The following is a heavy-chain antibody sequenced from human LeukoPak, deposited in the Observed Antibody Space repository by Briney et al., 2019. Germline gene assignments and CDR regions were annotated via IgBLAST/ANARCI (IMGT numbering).Heavy chain of an antibody. D-gene: IGHD3-22*01. CDR3: ARDPGVGYYTAKYFQH. V-gene: IGHV1-69*05. Sequence: ASVKVSCKASGGTFSSYAISWVRQAPGQGLEWMERIIPIFGTANYAQKFQGRVTITTDESTSTAYMELSSLRSEDTAVYYCARDPGVGYYTAKYFQHWGQGTLVTVSS. CDR1: GGTFSSYA. J-gene: IGHJ1*01. CDR2: IIPIFGTA.